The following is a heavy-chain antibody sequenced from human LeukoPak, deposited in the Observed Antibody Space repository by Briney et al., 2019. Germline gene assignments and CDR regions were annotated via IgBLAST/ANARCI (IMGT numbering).Heavy chain of an antibody. CDR1: GGFISGYY. CDR3: ARTPCSSSWVPFDY. J-gene: IGHJ4*02. CDR2: IFYTGDT. V-gene: IGHV4-59*01. D-gene: IGHD6-6*01. Sequence: SETLSLTCTVSGGFISGYYWNWIRQSPGKGLEWIGYIFYTGDTDYNPSLRSRVTISVDTSKNQFSLKLSSVTAADTAVYYCARTPCSSSWVPFDYWGQGTLVTVSS.